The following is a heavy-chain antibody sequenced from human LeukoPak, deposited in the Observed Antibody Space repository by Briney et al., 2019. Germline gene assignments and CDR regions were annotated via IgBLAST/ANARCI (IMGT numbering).Heavy chain of an antibody. CDR3: ARDEGYCSSTSCYTFWFDP. CDR2: IIPILGIA. V-gene: IGHV1-69*04. Sequence: SVKVSCKASGGTFSSYTISWVRQAPGQGLEWMGRIIPILGIANYAQKFQGRVTITADRSTSTAYMELSSLRSEDTAVYYCARDEGYCSSTSCYTFWFDPWGQGTLVTVSS. D-gene: IGHD2-2*02. CDR1: GGTFSSYT. J-gene: IGHJ5*02.